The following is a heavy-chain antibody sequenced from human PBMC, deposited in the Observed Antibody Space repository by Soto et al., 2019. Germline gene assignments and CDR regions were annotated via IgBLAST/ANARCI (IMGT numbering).Heavy chain of an antibody. CDR1: GFTFDDYA. V-gene: IGHV3-9*01. D-gene: IGHD3-9*01. Sequence: PGGSLRLSCAASGFTFDDYAMHWVRQAPGKGLEWVSGISWNSGSIGYADSVKGRFTISRDNAKNSLYLQMNSLRAEDTALYYCAKIRQYFDWGPDAFDIWGQGTMVTVSS. CDR2: ISWNSGSI. CDR3: AKIRQYFDWGPDAFDI. J-gene: IGHJ3*02.